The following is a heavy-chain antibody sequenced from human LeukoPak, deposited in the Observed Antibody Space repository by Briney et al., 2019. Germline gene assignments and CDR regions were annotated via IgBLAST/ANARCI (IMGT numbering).Heavy chain of an antibody. Sequence: GGSLSLSCAASGFTFSSYSMNWVRQAPGRGLEWVSSISSSSSYIYYAHSVKGRFTISRDNSKNTLYLQMNSRRVEDTATYYCAKVRGYGTGSSCYSDYWGQGTLVTVSS. CDR3: AKVRGYGTGSSCYSDY. D-gene: IGHD2-15*01. J-gene: IGHJ4*02. CDR1: GFTFSSYS. CDR2: ISSSSSYI. V-gene: IGHV3-21*04.